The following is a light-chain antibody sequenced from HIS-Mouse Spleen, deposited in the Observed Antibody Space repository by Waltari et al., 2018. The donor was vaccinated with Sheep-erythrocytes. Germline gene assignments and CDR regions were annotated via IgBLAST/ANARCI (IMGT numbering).Light chain of an antibody. V-gene: IGKV1D-13*01. CDR3: QQFNNYPRT. CDR2: DAS. J-gene: IGKJ1*01. CDR1: QGISSA. Sequence: AIQLTQSPSSLSASVGHRVTITCRASQGISSALDWYQQKPGKAPKLLISDASSLESGVPSRFSGSGSGTDFTLTISSLQPEDFATYYCQQFNNYPRTFGQGTKVEIK.